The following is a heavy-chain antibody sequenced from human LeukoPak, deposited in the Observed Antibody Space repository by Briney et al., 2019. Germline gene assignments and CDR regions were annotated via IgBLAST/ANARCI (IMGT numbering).Heavy chain of an antibody. CDR1: GFTFSSYA. CDR2: ISGSGGST. Sequence: PGGSPRLSXAASGFTFSSYAMSWVRQAPGKGLEWVSAISGSGGSTYYADSVEGRFTISRDNSKNTLYLQMNSLRAEDTAVYYCAKDALRLGELSLIDYWGQGTLVTVSS. D-gene: IGHD3-16*02. J-gene: IGHJ4*02. V-gene: IGHV3-23*01. CDR3: AKDALRLGELSLIDY.